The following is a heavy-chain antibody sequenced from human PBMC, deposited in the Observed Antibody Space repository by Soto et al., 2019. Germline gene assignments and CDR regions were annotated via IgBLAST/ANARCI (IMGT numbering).Heavy chain of an antibody. CDR1: GFTFSSYG. Sequence: GGSLRLSCAASGFTFSSYGMHWVRQAPGKGLEWVAVIWYDGSNKYYADSVKGRFTISRDNSKNTLYLQMNSLRAEDTAVYYCAREKEYSYDSSGLFAFDIWGQGTMVTVSS. CDR3: AREKEYSYDSSGLFAFDI. V-gene: IGHV3-33*01. D-gene: IGHD3-22*01. J-gene: IGHJ3*02. CDR2: IWYDGSNK.